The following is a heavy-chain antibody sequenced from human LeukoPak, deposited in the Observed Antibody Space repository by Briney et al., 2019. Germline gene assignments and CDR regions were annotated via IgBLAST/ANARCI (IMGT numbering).Heavy chain of an antibody. CDR2: ISSSSSYI. D-gene: IGHD2-2*01. J-gene: IGHJ3*02. Sequence: GSLRLSCAAYGFTFSSYSMNWVRQAPGKGLEWVSSISSSSSYIYYADSVKGRFTISRDNAKNSLYLQMNSLRAKDTAVYYCARVCSSTSCYAFDIWGQGTMVTVSS. CDR1: GFTFSSYS. CDR3: ARVCSSTSCYAFDI. V-gene: IGHV3-21*01.